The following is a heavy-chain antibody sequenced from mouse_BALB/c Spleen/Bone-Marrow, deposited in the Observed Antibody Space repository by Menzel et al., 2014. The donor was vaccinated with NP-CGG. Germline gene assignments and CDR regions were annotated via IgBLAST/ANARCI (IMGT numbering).Heavy chain of an antibody. CDR1: GFNIKDTY. Sequence: EVQRVESGAELVKPGASVKLSCTASGFNIKDTYMHWVKQRPEQGLEWIGRIDPANGNTKYDPKFQGKATITADTSSNTAYLQLSSLTSEDTAVYYCATYYRYDRRFAYWGKGTLVTVSA. CDR2: IDPANGNT. CDR3: ATYYRYDRRFAY. D-gene: IGHD2-14*01. J-gene: IGHJ3*01. V-gene: IGHV14-3*02.